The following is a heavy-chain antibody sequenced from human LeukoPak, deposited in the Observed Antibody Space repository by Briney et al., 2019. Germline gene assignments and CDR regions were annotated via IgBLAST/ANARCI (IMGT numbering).Heavy chain of an antibody. CDR2: TYYRSKWYK. V-gene: IGHV6-1*01. CDR3: ARDRYGDYRITSSFDP. CDR1: GDSVSSNSAT. J-gene: IGHJ5*02. D-gene: IGHD4-17*01. Sequence: SQTLSLTCAISGDSVSSNSATWNWIRQSPSRGLEWLGRTYYRSKWYKYYAVSVKGRITINPDTSKNQFSLQLNSVTPEDTAVYYCARDRYGDYRITSSFDPWGQGTLVTVYS.